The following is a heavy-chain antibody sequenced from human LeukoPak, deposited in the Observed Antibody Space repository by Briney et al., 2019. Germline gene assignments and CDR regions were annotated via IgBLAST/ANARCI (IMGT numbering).Heavy chain of an antibody. Sequence: GGSLRLSCAASGFTFSGFAMSWVRQAPGKGLEWVSAISGSADNSYYADSVKGRFTISRDNSKNTLYLQMNSLRAEDTAVYYCAKVPGPSCYGGIDYWSQGTLVTVSS. D-gene: IGHD2-2*01. CDR3: AKVPGPSCYGGIDY. J-gene: IGHJ4*02. CDR1: GFTFSGFA. V-gene: IGHV3-23*01. CDR2: ISGSADNS.